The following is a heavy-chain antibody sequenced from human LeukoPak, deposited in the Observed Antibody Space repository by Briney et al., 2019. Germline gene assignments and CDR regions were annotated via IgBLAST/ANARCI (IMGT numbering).Heavy chain of an antibody. Sequence: SGGSLRLSCAASGFTFSSYAMSWVRQAPGKGLEWVSGMSGSGGSTYYADSVKGRFTISRDNSKNTLYLQMNSLRAEDTAVYYCVKVIYYYDSSGYRRPSWFDPWGQGTLVAVSS. J-gene: IGHJ5*02. V-gene: IGHV3-23*01. CDR1: GFTFSSYA. CDR2: MSGSGGST. D-gene: IGHD3-22*01. CDR3: VKVIYYYDSSGYRRPSWFDP.